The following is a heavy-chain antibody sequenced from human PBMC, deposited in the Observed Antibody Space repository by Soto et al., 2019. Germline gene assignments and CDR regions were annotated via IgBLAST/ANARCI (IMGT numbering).Heavy chain of an antibody. CDR1: GFTFSSYA. CDR3: AKAPLGFFDWFDY. Sequence: EVQLLESGGGLVQPGGSLRLSCAASGFTFSSYAMSWVRQAPGKGLEWVSAISGSGGSTYYADPVKGRFTISRDNSKNTLYLQMNSLRAEDTAVYYCAKAPLGFFDWFDYWGQGTLVTVSS. CDR2: ISGSGGST. J-gene: IGHJ4*02. V-gene: IGHV3-23*01. D-gene: IGHD3-9*01.